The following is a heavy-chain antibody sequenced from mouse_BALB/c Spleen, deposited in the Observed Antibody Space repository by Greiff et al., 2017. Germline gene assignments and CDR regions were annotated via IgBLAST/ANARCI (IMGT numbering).Heavy chain of an antibody. CDR3: ARAATGRFAY. V-gene: IGHV1-54*01. D-gene: IGHD4-1*02. J-gene: IGHJ3*01. CDR2: INPGSGGT. CDR1: GYAFTNYL. Sequence: VQLQQSGAELVRPGTSVKVSCKASGYAFTNYLIEWVKQRPGQGLEWIGVINPGSGGTNYNEKFKGKATLTADKSSSTAYMQLSSLTSDDSAVYFCARAATGRFAYWGQGTLVTVSA.